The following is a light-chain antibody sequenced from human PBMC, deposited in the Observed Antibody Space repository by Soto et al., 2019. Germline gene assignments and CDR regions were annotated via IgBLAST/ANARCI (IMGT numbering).Light chain of an antibody. Sequence: EIVVTQSPGTLSLSPGERATLSCRASQSISNDHLAWYQQKPGQAPRLLIYGTSNRATGGIADRFSGSGSGTDFTLTISRLEPEDFAVYYCQYYGSSVTSAGGTKVDNK. V-gene: IGKV3-20*01. CDR3: QYYGSSVT. J-gene: IGKJ4*01. CDR1: QSISNDH. CDR2: GTS.